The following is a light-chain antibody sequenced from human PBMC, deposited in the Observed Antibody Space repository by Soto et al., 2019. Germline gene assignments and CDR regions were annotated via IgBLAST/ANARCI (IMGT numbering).Light chain of an antibody. CDR3: QQSNNWPYT. CDR2: GAS. CDR1: QTVRDN. Sequence: EIVMTHSPATLAGSPGDRATLSCRASQTVRDNLAWYQQKPGQAPRLLIYGASTRATGIPARFSGSGSGTEFTLTIDSLQSEDFALYFCQQSNNWPYTFGQGNKLEIK. V-gene: IGKV3-15*01. J-gene: IGKJ2*01.